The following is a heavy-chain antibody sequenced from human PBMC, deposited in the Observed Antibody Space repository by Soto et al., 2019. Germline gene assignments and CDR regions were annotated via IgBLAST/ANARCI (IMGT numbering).Heavy chain of an antibody. J-gene: IGHJ4*02. CDR3: ATMSGDIVEEAFDY. V-gene: IGHV5-51*01. CDR2: IYPGDSDT. CDR1: GYSFTSYW. Sequence: GESLKISCKGSGYSFTSYWIGWVRQMPGKGLEWMGIIYPGDSDTRYSPSFQGQVTISADKSISTAYLQWSSLRSEDTAVYYCATMSGDIVEEAFDYWGQGTLVTVSS. D-gene: IGHD2-15*01.